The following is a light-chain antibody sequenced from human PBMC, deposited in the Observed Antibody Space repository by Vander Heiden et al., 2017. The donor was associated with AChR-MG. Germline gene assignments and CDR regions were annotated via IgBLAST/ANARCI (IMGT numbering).Light chain of an antibody. V-gene: IGKV3-11*01. J-gene: IGKJ2*01. CDR1: QSVSSY. CDR3: QQRSNWPLGFT. Sequence: VLTQSPATLSLSPGERATLSCRASQSVSSYLAWYQQKPGQAPRLLIYDTSKRAAGIPARFSGSGSPPEFTLTISSLEPEDSAVYYCQQRSNWPLGFTFGQGTKLDIK. CDR2: DTS.